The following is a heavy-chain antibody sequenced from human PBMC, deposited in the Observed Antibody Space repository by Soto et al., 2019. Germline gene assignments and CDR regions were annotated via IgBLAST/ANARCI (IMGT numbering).Heavy chain of an antibody. CDR2: INVGNGKT. J-gene: IGHJ4*02. CDR1: GYTFSSYA. Sequence: FSTSGYTFSSYALHWVRQAPGQRLEWMGWINVGNGKTIYSQKFQGRVTITRDRSASTAYVELSSLRFEDTAVYYCARAGYTSSWENYFDFWGQGTVVTVSS. V-gene: IGHV1-3*01. CDR3: ARAGYTSSWENYFDF. D-gene: IGHD5-18*01.